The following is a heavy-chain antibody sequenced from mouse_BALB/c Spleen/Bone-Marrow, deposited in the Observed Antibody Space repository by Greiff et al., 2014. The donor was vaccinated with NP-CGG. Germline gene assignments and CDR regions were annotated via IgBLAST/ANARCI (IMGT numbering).Heavy chain of an antibody. J-gene: IGHJ4*01. CDR3: ARSAFYAPDY. CDR1: GFDFSRYW. Sequence: EVKVIESGGGLVQPGGSLNLSCAASGFDFSRYWMSWARQAPGKGQEWIGEINPGSSTINYTPSLKDKFIISRDNAKNTLYLQMSKVRSEDTALYYCARSAFYAPDYWGQGTSVTVSS. D-gene: IGHD3-1*01. CDR2: INPGSSTI. V-gene: IGHV4-2*02.